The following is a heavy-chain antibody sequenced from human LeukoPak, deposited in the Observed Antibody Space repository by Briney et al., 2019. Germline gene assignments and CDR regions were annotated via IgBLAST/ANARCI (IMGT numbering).Heavy chain of an antibody. CDR1: VYTFTLYY. CDR2: INPNSGGT. CDR3: AREGGVVVVFDY. V-gene: IGHV1-2*02. Sequence: GASVTVSSTASVYTFTLYYMHWVRQAPGQGREWMGWINPNSGGTNYAQEFQRRVIMTGDTYISTAYMELSRLRSDDTAVYYCAREGGVVVVFDYWGQGTLVTVSS. D-gene: IGHD2-15*01. J-gene: IGHJ4*02.